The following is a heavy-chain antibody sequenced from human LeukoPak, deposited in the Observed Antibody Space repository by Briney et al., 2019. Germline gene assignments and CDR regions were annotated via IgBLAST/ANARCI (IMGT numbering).Heavy chain of an antibody. Sequence: GGSLRLSCAASGFTISSYEMNWVRQAPGKGLEWVSYISGGDTTIYYADSVRGRFTISRDNAKNSLYLQMNNLRAEDTALYYCTRGTGGSAWGQGTLVTVSS. CDR3: TRGTGGSA. J-gene: IGHJ5*02. CDR1: GFTISSYE. D-gene: IGHD1-26*01. CDR2: ISGGDTTI. V-gene: IGHV3-48*03.